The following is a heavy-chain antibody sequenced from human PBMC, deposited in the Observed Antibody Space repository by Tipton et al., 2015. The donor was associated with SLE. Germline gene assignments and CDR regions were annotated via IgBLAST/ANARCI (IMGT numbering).Heavy chain of an antibody. CDR1: GFIFSSYG. J-gene: IGHJ6*02. Sequence: SLRLSCAASGFIFSSYGMHWVRQAPGKGLEWVAVIWYDGSNKYYADSVKGRFTISRDNSKNTLYLQMNSLRAEDTAVYYCLRSPNDYYGMDVWGQGTTVTVSS. CDR2: IWYDGSNK. CDR3: LRSPNDYYGMDV. V-gene: IGHV3-33*01.